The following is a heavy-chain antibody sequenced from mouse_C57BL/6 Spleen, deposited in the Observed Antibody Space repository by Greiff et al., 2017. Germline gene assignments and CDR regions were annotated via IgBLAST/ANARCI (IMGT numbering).Heavy chain of an antibody. V-gene: IGHV2-9-1*01. Sequence: VQLQESGPGLVAPSQSLSITCPVSGFSLTSYAISWVRQPPGKGLEWLGVIWTGGGTNYNSALKSRLSISKDNSKSQVFLKMNSLQTDDTARYYCARNAVIYYDYGAFDVWGTGTTVTVSS. CDR1: GFSLTSYA. D-gene: IGHD2-4*01. CDR3: ARNAVIYYDYGAFDV. J-gene: IGHJ1*03. CDR2: IWTGGGT.